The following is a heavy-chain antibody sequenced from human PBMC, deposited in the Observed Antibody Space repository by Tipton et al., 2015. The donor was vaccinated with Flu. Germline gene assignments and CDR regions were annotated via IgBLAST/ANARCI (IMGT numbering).Heavy chain of an antibody. V-gene: IGHV4-38-2*01. Sequence: TLSLTCSVSGDSIASPYFWGWVRQPPGKGLEWIGNICPGSPYYNPSLRSRVTISVARSKDQFSLRLTSVTAADTAVYFCARRDFSNYVSEPKNWFDFWGQGTLVTVSS. CDR1: GDSIASPYF. CDR2: ICPGSP. J-gene: IGHJ5*01. CDR3: ARRDFSNYVSEPKNWFDF. D-gene: IGHD4-11*01.